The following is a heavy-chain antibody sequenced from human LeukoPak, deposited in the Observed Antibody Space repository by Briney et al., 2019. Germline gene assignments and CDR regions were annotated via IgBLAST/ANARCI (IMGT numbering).Heavy chain of an antibody. Sequence: SETLSLTCTVSGGSISSYYWSWIRQPAGKGLEWIGRIYTSGSTNYNPSLKSRVTMSVDTSKNQFSLKLSSVTVADTAVYYCARETRAYGSGNLDYWGQGTLVTVSS. CDR3: ARETRAYGSGNLDY. CDR2: IYTSGST. V-gene: IGHV4-4*07. CDR1: GGSISSYY. J-gene: IGHJ4*02. D-gene: IGHD3-10*01.